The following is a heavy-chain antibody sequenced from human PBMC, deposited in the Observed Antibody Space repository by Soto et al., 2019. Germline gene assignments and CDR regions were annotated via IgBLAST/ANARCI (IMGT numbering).Heavy chain of an antibody. Sequence: PSETLSLPGTVSGGSISSGGYYWSWIRQHPGKGLEWIGYIYYSGSTYYNPSLKSRVTISVDTSKNQFSLKLSSVTAADTAVYYCARADLYAGHLDYWGQGTLVTVSS. V-gene: IGHV4-31*03. D-gene: IGHD3-16*01. CDR1: GGSISSGGYY. CDR2: IYYSGST. J-gene: IGHJ4*02. CDR3: ARADLYAGHLDY.